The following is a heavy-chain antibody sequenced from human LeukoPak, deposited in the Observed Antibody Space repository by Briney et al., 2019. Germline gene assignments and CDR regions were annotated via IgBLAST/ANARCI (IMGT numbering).Heavy chain of an antibody. CDR2: INTNTRNP. D-gene: IGHD3-22*01. CDR1: GYTFTNYA. CDR3: AREEYYDTSASTNFDY. V-gene: IGHV7-4-1*02. Sequence: ASVKVSCKASGYTFTNYAMNWVRQAPGQGLEWMGWINTNTRNPTYAQGFTGRFVFSLDTSVSTAYLQISSLKAEDTAVYYCAREEYYDTSASTNFDYWGQGTLVTVSS. J-gene: IGHJ4*02.